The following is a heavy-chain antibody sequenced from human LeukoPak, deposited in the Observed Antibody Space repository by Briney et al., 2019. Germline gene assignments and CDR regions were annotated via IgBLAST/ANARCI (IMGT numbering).Heavy chain of an antibody. CDR1: GGSISSYY. CDR2: IYYSGST. CDR3: ARVESTSCFDY. J-gene: IGHJ4*02. D-gene: IGHD2-2*01. V-gene: IGHV4-59*01. Sequence: SETLSLTCTVSGGSISSYYWSWIRQPPGKGLEWIGYIYYSGSTNYNPSLKSRVTISEDTSRNQFSLKLSSVTAADTAVYYCARVESTSCFDYWGQGTLVTVSS.